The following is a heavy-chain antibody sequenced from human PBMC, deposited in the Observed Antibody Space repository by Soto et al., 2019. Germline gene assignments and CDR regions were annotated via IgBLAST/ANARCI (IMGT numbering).Heavy chain of an antibody. D-gene: IGHD3-10*02. CDR1: GGSFSGYY. CDR3: ARDVKVFGWSDAFDI. Sequence: QVQLQQWGAGLLKPSETLSLTSAVYGGSFSGYYWSWIRQPPGKGLEWIGEINHSGSTNYNPSLKSRVAISVDTSKNQFSLKLSSVTAADTAVYYCARDVKVFGWSDAFDIWGQGTMVTVSS. J-gene: IGHJ3*02. CDR2: INHSGST. V-gene: IGHV4-34*01.